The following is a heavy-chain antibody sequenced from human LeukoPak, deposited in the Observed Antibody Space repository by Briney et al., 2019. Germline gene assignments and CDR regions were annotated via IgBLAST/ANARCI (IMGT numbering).Heavy chain of an antibody. CDR2: ISAYNGNT. Sequence: GSVKVSCKASGYTFTSYGISWVRQAPGQGLEWMGWISAYNGNTNYAQKLQGRVTMTTDTSTSTAYMELRSLRSDDTAVYYCARDKGANWGSHFDYWGQGTLVTVSS. CDR3: ARDKGANWGSHFDY. V-gene: IGHV1-18*01. D-gene: IGHD7-27*01. CDR1: GYTFTSYG. J-gene: IGHJ4*02.